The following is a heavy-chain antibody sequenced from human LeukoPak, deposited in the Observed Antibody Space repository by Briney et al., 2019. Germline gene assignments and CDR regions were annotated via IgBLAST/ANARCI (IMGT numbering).Heavy chain of an antibody. J-gene: IGHJ5*02. D-gene: IGHD6-13*01. CDR2: IKQDGSEK. CDR1: GFTFSSYW. CDR3: AKGAAAGKVGWFDP. Sequence: GGSLRLSCAASGFTFSSYWMSWVRQAPGKGLEWVANIKQDGSEKYYVDSVKGRFTISRDNAKNSLYLQMNSLGAEDTAVYYCAKGAAAGKVGWFDPWGQGTLVTVSS. V-gene: IGHV3-7*03.